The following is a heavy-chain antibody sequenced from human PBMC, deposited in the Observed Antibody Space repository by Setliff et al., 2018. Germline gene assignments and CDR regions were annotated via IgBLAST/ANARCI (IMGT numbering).Heavy chain of an antibody. J-gene: IGHJ4*02. CDR2: ISPGDSDT. V-gene: IGHV5-51*01. CDR3: ARRDPSVDTAMVYFDY. CDR1: GYSFSIQW. Sequence: GESLKISCEGSGYSFSIQWIAWVRQMPGKGLEWMGIISPGDSDTRYSPSFQGQVTISVDKSINTAYLQWSSLKASDTAMYYCARRDPSVDTAMVYFDYWGQGTLVTVSS. D-gene: IGHD5-18*01.